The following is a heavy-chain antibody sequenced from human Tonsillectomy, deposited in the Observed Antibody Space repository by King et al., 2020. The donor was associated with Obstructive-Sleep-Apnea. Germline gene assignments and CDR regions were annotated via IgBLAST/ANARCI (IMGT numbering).Heavy chain of an antibody. CDR2: IYPGDSDI. CDR1: GYSFTTYW. CDR3: ARQGDTSAWSD. Sequence: QLVQSGAEVKKPGESLKISCNASGYSFTTYWIGWVRQMPGKGLELMGNIYPGDSDITYSPSFQGQVTISVDKSIRTASLQRSSLKASDTSMYYCARQGDTSAWSDWGQGTLVTVSS. V-gene: IGHV5-51*01. D-gene: IGHD6-19*01. J-gene: IGHJ4*02.